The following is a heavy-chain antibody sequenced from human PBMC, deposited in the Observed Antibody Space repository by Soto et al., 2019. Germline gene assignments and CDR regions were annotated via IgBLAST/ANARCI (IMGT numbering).Heavy chain of an antibody. CDR3: ARDLKFKGYCSGGSCHNYYYSGMDV. V-gene: IGHV1-46*01. Sequence: ASVKVSCKASGYTFTSYYMHWVRQAPGQGLEWMGIINPSGGSTSYAQKFQGRVTMTRDTSTSTVYMELSSLRSEDTAVYYCARDLKFKGYCSGGSCHNYYYSGMDVWGQGTRVTVSS. CDR2: INPSGGST. J-gene: IGHJ6*02. D-gene: IGHD2-15*01. CDR1: GYTFTSYY.